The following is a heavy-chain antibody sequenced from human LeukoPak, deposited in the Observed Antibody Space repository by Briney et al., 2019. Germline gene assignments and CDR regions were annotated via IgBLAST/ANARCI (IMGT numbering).Heavy chain of an antibody. CDR1: GYTFTGYY. V-gene: IGHV1-2*06. Sequence: ASVKVSCKASGYTFTGYYMHWVRQAPGQGLEWMGRINPNSGGTNYAQKFQGRVTMTRDTSISTAYMELSRLRSDDTAVYYCAGANWPYYDILTGYYSDYWGQGTLVTVSS. J-gene: IGHJ4*02. D-gene: IGHD3-9*01. CDR2: INPNSGGT. CDR3: AGANWPYYDILTGYYSDY.